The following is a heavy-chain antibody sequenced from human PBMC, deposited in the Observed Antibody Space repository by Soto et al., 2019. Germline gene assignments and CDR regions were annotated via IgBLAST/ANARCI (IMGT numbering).Heavy chain of an antibody. CDR3: PPDFASRDFWSGYYSY. D-gene: IGHD3-3*01. V-gene: IGHV3-15*01. J-gene: IGHJ4*02. Sequence: GGSLRLSCAASGFTFSNAWMSWVRQAPGKGLEWVGRIKSKIDGGTTDYAAPVKGRFTISRDDSKNTLYLQMNSLKTVDTAVYYCPPDFASRDFWSGYYSYWGQGTLVTVSS. CDR1: GFTFSNAW. CDR2: IKSKIDGGTT.